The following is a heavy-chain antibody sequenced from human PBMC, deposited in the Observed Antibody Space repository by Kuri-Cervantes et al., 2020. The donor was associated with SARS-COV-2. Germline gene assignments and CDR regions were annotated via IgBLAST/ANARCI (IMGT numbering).Heavy chain of an antibody. J-gene: IGHJ4*02. Sequence: ASVKVSCKASGYTFTSYGIGWVRQAPGQGLEWMGWISTYYGDTDYAQSFQDRVTMTTDTSTSTAYMELKSLRSDDTAVYYCARGYGSRSSFDYWGQGTPVTVSS. V-gene: IGHV1-18*01. CDR1: GYTFTSYG. CDR2: ISTYYGDT. CDR3: ARGYGSRSSFDY. D-gene: IGHD6-13*01.